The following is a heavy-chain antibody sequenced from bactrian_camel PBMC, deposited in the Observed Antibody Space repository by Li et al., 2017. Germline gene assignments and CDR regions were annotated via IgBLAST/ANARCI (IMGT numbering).Heavy chain of an antibody. CDR2: IYTGGGST. Sequence: VQLVESGGGLVQPGGSLRLSCAASGFTFSSYAMSWVRQAPGRGLEWVSSIYTGGGSTYYADSVKGRFTISLDNANNTVYLQMNMVKSEDTALYYCATNGGKYWGQGTQVTVS. CDR3: ATNGGKY. J-gene: IGHJ4*01. V-gene: IGHV3S2*01. CDR1: GFTFSSYA.